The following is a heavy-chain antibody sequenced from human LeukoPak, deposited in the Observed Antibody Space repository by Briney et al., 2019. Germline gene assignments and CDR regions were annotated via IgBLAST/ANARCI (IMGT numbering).Heavy chain of an antibody. CDR2: INTNTGNP. CDR1: GYTFTSYA. V-gene: IGHV7-4-1*02. J-gene: IGHJ5*02. CDR3: ARDRTFYIVGATTVDWFDP. D-gene: IGHD1-26*01. Sequence: GASVKVSCKASGYTFTSYAMNWVRQAPGQGLEWMGWINTNTGNPTYAQGFTGRFVFSLDTTVSTAYLQISSLKAEDTAVYYCARDRTFYIVGATTVDWFDPWGQGTLVTVSS.